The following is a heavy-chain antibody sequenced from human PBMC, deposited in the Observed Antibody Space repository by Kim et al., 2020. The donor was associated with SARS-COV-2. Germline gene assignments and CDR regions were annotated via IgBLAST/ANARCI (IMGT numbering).Heavy chain of an antibody. J-gene: IGHJ5*02. CDR3: ARDGNYGGKSPNWFDP. D-gene: IGHD2-15*01. V-gene: IGHV3-48*02. Sequence: VKGRFTISRDNAKNSLYLQMNSLRDEDTAVYYCARDGNYGGKSPNWFDPWGQGTLVTVSS.